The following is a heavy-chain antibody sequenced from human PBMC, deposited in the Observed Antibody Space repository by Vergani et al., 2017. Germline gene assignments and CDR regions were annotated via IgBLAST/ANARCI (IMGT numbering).Heavy chain of an antibody. J-gene: IGHJ4*02. D-gene: IGHD6-13*01. Sequence: QVQLVQSGAEVKRPGASVKISCKASGYSFTSYYLNWVRQAPGQGLEWMGIINPYGGSTNTAPKFQGRIPMTRDTSTNTVYMDLSNLRSEDTAIYYCARYAAAMGAFPAPFDYWGQGTLVTVSS. CDR1: GYSFTSYY. V-gene: IGHV1-46*03. CDR2: INPYGGST. CDR3: ARYAAAMGAFPAPFDY.